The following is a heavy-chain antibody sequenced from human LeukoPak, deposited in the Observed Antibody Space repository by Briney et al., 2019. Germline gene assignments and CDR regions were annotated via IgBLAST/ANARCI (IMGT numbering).Heavy chain of an antibody. D-gene: IGHD2-8*01. CDR1: GFPLGNHG. Sequence: GGSLRLSCAASGFPLGNHGMHWVRQAPGKGLEWVAIIYSDGVNKYCADSMKGRFTISRDTSKNTLFLEMESLRTEDTAVYYCARHRGSVFKGYMDVWGKGTTVTVSS. CDR3: ARHRGSVFKGYMDV. CDR2: IYSDGVNK. V-gene: IGHV3-33*01. J-gene: IGHJ6*03.